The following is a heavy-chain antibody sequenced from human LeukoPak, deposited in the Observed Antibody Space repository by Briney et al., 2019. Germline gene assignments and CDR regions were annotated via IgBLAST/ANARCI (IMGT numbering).Heavy chain of an antibody. CDR1: GGSFSGYY. D-gene: IGHD5-24*01. J-gene: IGHJ4*02. CDR3: ARENGYKYDY. V-gene: IGHV4-34*01. CDR2: INHSGST. Sequence: SETLSLTCAVYGGSFSGYYWSWIRQPPGKGLEWIGEINHSGSTNYNPSLKSRVTISVDTSKNQFSLKLRSVTAADTAVYYCARENGYKYDYWGQGTLVTVSS.